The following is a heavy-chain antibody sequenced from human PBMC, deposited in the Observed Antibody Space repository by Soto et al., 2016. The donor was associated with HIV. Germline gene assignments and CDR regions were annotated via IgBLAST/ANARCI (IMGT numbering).Heavy chain of an antibody. J-gene: IGHJ5*02. CDR2: IIPILGTP. Sequence: QVQLVQSGAEVKKPGSSLKVSCKASGGTFSSYGITWVRQAPGQGLEWMGGIIPILGTPNYAQKFQGRVTITADRSTSTAFMELTSLRSEDTAMYYCARDKGERGDWFDPWGQGTLVTVSS. D-gene: IGHD3-16*01. CDR1: GGTFSSYG. CDR3: ARDKGERGDWFDP. V-gene: IGHV1-69*06.